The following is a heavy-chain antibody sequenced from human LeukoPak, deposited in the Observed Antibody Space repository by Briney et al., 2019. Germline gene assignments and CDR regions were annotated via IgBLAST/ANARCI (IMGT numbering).Heavy chain of an antibody. Sequence: GGSLRLSCVASGFTFNSYWIHWVRQAPGKGLEWVSSITGSGGSTYHADSVKGRFTISRDNSKNTLSLQMNSLRAEDTAVYYCARRGYDYDSGGYYYFDYWGQGTLVTVSS. D-gene: IGHD3-22*01. J-gene: IGHJ4*02. CDR1: GFTFNSYW. CDR3: ARRGYDYDSGGYYYFDY. CDR2: ITGSGGST. V-gene: IGHV3-23*01.